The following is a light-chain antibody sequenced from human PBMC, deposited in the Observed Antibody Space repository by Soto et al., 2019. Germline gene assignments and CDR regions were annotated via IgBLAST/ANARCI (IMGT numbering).Light chain of an antibody. J-gene: IGKJ1*01. CDR3: QQDNSWHRT. Sequence: EIVMTQSPATLSVSPGERATLSCRASQGVNTNLAWYQQKPGQAPQLLIYGASTRATGVPARFNGSGSGTEFTLTITSLQSEDFATYSCQQDNSWHRTFGHGTKV. CDR2: GAS. V-gene: IGKV3-15*01. CDR1: QGVNTN.